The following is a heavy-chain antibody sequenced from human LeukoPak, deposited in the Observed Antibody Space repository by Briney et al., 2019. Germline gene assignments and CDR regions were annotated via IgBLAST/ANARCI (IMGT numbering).Heavy chain of an antibody. CDR1: GGSISSGSYY. CDR3: ARVSEVGARGDY. D-gene: IGHD1-26*01. CDR2: IYTSGST. Sequence: SQTLSLTCTVSGGSISSGSYYWSWIRQPAGKGLEWIGRIYTSGSTNYNPSLKSRVTMSVDTSKNQFSLKLSSVTAADTAVYYCARVSEVGARGDYWGQGTLVTVSS. J-gene: IGHJ4*02. V-gene: IGHV4-61*02.